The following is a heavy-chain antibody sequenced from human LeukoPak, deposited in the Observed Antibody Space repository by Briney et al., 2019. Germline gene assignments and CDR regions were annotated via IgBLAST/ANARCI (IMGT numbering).Heavy chain of an antibody. CDR2: IYYSGST. V-gene: IGHV4-30-4*01. CDR1: GGSISSGDYY. CDR3: ARGQYYYGSGSYAVDY. J-gene: IGHJ4*02. D-gene: IGHD3-10*01. Sequence: SETLSLTCTVSGGSISSGDYYWSWIRQPPGKGLEWIGYIYYSGSTYYNPPLKSRVTISVDTSKNQFSLKLSSVTAADTAVYYCARGQYYYGSGSYAVDYWGQGTLVTVSS.